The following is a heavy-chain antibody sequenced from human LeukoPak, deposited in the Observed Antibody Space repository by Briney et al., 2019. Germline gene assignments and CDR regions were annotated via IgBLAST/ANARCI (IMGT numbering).Heavy chain of an antibody. D-gene: IGHD3-10*01. CDR1: GFTFSSYS. V-gene: IGHV3-30*02. CDR2: LRYDGTDE. CDR3: ARNRAFGTFDAFDM. J-gene: IGHJ3*02. Sequence: GGSLRLSCAASGFTFSSYSMNWVRQAPGKGLEWLAFLRYDGTDESYGDSVRGRLTISRDDSLNTLYLQMDSLRREDTAVYYCARNRAFGTFDAFDMWGQGTMVTVSS.